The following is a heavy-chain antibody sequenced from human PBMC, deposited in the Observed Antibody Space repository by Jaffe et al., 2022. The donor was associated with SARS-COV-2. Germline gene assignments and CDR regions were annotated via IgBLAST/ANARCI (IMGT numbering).Heavy chain of an antibody. Sequence: QVQLQESGPGLVKPSQTLSLTCTVSGGSISSGSYYWSWIRQPAGKGLEWIGRIYTSGSTNYNPSLKSRVTISVDTSKNQFSLKLSSVTAADTAVYYCARTVVSSGPLDKTQYFQHWGQGTLVTVSS. CDR2: IYTSGST. J-gene: IGHJ1*01. V-gene: IGHV4-61*02. D-gene: IGHD3-22*01. CDR1: GGSISSGSYY. CDR3: ARTVVSSGPLDKTQYFQH.